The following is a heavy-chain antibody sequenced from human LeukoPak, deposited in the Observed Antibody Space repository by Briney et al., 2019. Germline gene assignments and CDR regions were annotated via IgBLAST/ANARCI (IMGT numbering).Heavy chain of an antibody. CDR2: IYYSGST. CDR1: GGSISSSSYS. J-gene: IGHJ4*02. Sequence: PSETLSLTCTVSGGSISSSSYSWGWIRQPPGKGLEWIGSIYYSGSTNYNPSLKSRVTISVDTSKNQFSLKLSSVTAADTAVYYCASLSDSSGYYREGYFDYWGQGTLVTVSS. CDR3: ASLSDSSGYYREGYFDY. D-gene: IGHD3-22*01. V-gene: IGHV4-39*07.